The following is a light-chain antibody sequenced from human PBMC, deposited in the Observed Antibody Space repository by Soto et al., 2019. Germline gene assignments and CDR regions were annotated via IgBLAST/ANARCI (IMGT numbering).Light chain of an antibody. CDR2: GAS. V-gene: IGKV3-15*01. CDR3: HQYSNWPLT. Sequence: EIVMTQSPATLSVSPGQRATLSCRASQSVSSNLAWYQQKPGQAPRLLIYGASTRATGIPARFSGSGSGTDFTLTISSLQSEDFAVYYCHQYSNWPLTFGQGTKVEIK. J-gene: IGKJ1*01. CDR1: QSVSSN.